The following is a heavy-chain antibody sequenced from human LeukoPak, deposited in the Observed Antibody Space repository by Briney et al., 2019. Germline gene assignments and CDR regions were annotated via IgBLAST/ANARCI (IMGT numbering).Heavy chain of an antibody. V-gene: IGHV4-59*08. J-gene: IGHJ6*02. CDR3: ARHRPICGGDCYAGPNYYYYYDMDV. Sequence: PSETLFLSCTVPGGSISRYYWSWIRQPPGKGLEWIWYIYYSGSTNYNPSLKSRLSISVDTSKNQFSLKLSSVTAADTAVYYCARHRPICGGDCYAGPNYYYYYDMDVWGQGTTDTVPS. CDR2: IYYSGST. CDR1: GGSISRYY. D-gene: IGHD2-21*02.